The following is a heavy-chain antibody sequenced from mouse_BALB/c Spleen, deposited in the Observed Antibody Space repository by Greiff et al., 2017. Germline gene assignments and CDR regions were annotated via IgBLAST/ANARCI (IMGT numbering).Heavy chain of an antibody. CDR2: ISSGSSTI. J-gene: IGHJ2*01. V-gene: IGHV5-17*02. Sequence: EVMLVESGGGLVQPGGSRKLSCAASGFTFSSFGMHWVRQAPEKGLEWVAYISSGSSTIYYADTVKGRFTISRDNPKNTLFLQMTSLRSEDTAMYYCARGGNYGVLCYFDYWGQGTTLTVSS. CDR3: ARGGNYGVLCYFDY. CDR1: GFTFSSFG. D-gene: IGHD2-1*01.